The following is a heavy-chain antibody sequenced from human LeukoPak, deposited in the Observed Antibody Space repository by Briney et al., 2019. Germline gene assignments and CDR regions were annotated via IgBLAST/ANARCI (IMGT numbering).Heavy chain of an antibody. CDR2: IYHSGNT. CDR1: GGSISSGDYY. J-gene: IGHJ4*02. CDR3: ARGGTRIAIVGVVINDFNY. D-gene: IGHD3-3*01. Sequence: SETLSLTCTVSGGSISSGDYYWSWIRQPPGKGLEWIGYIYHSGNTYYNPSLKSRLTISVDTPRNQFSLKLRSVTAADTAVYYCARGGTRIAIVGVVINDFNYWGQGTLVTVSS. V-gene: IGHV4-30-4*08.